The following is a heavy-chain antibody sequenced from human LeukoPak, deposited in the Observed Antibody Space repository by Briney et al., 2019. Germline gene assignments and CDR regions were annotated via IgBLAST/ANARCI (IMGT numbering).Heavy chain of an antibody. D-gene: IGHD6-19*01. CDR1: GGSISSSNR. CDR3: AADSNGWYLIFDI. V-gene: IGHV4-4*02. CDR2: IYHSGST. Sequence: SGTLSLTCGVYGGSISSSNRWSWVRQPPGKGLEWIGVIYHSGSTNYNPSLKSRATISIDRSKNQFSLKLNSVTAADTAVYYCAADSNGWYLIFDIWGQGTMVTVSS. J-gene: IGHJ3*02.